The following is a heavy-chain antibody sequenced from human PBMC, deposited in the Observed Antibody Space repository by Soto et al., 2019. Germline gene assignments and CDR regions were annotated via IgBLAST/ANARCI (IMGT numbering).Heavy chain of an antibody. CDR1: GFTFSSYA. D-gene: IGHD6-19*01. J-gene: IGHJ4*02. Sequence: EVQLLESGGGLVQPGGSLRLSCAASGFTFSSYAMSWVRQAPGKGLEWVSAISGSGGSTYYADSVKGRFTISRDNSKNPLYLHMKSLRAEDTAVYYCAASRSGWYGPDYDYWGQGTLVTVSS. CDR2: ISGSGGST. V-gene: IGHV3-23*01. CDR3: AASRSGWYGPDYDY.